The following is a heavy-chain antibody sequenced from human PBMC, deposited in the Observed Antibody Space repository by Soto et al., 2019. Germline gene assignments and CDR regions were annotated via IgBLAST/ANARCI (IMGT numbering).Heavy chain of an antibody. V-gene: IGHV1-2*04. Sequence: GASVKVSCKASGYTFTGYYMHWVRQAPGQGLEWMGWINPNSGGTNYAQKFQGWVTMTRDTSISTAYMELSRLRSDDTAVYYCARDSDTYYYGMDVWGQGTTVTVSS. J-gene: IGHJ6*02. CDR1: GYTFTGYY. CDR3: ARDSDTYYYGMDV. CDR2: INPNSGGT. D-gene: IGHD3-9*01.